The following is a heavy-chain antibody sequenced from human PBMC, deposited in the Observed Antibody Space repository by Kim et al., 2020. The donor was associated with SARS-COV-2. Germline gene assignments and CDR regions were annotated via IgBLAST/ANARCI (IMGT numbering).Heavy chain of an antibody. D-gene: IGHD3-10*01. V-gene: IGHV7-4-1*02. Sequence: ASVKVSCKASGYTFTSYAMNWVRQAPGQGLEWMGWINTNTGNPTYAQGFTGRFVFSLDTSVSTAYLQISSLKAEDTAVYYCARDITMVQGVIRGGGVGYWGQGTLVTVSS. J-gene: IGHJ4*02. CDR3: ARDITMVQGVIRGGGVGY. CDR1: GYTFTSYA. CDR2: INTNTGNP.